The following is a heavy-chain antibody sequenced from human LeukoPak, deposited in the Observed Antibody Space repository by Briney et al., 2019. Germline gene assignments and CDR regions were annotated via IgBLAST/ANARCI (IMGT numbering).Heavy chain of an antibody. CDR2: IFYSGTT. CDR3: ARHSVQLAYCTSVSCRGRFDP. CDR1: GGSISRDNYY. V-gene: IGHV4-39*01. D-gene: IGHD2-21*01. J-gene: IGHJ5*02. Sequence: PSETLSLTCTVSGGSISRDNYYWAWIRQPPGKGLEWIGSIFYSGTTSYNPSLRGRVTISIDTSKNQLSLNLSSVTAADTAIYYCARHSVQLAYCTSVSCRGRFDPWGQGTLVPVSS.